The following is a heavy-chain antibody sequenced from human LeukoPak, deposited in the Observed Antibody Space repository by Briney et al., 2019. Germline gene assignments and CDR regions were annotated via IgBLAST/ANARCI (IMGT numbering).Heavy chain of an antibody. CDR2: IRSKANSYAT. CDR3: TSGIVGTTEVY. J-gene: IGHJ4*02. CDR1: GFTFSGSG. Sequence: GGSLRLSCAASGFTFSGSGWHWVRQASGKGLEWVGRIRSKANSYATAYAASVKGRFTISRDDSKNTAYLQMNSLKTEDTAVYYCTSGIVGTTEVYWGQGTLVTVSS. D-gene: IGHD1-26*01. V-gene: IGHV3-73*01.